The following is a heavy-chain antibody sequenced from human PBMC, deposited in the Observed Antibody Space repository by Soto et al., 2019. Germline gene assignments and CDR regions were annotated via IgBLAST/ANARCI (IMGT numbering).Heavy chain of an antibody. CDR1: GYSFTSYW. CDR3: ASMGYYYYYGMDV. CDR2: IDPSDSYT. J-gene: IGHJ6*02. Sequence: HGESLKISCKGSGYSFTSYWISWVRQMPGKGLEWMGRIDPSDSYTNYSPSFQGHVTISADKSISTAYLQWSSLKASDTAMYYCASMGYYYYYGMDVWGQGTTVTVSS. D-gene: IGHD3-10*01. V-gene: IGHV5-10-1*01.